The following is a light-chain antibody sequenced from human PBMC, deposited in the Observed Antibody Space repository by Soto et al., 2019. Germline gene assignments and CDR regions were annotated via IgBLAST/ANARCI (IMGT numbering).Light chain of an antibody. Sequence: QAVVTQPPSASGSPGQTVTISCSGTSSNIGGHAVNWYQQLPGTAPKILIYRNDQRPSGVPDRFSGSKSGTSASLAISGLQSEDEADYYCASWDDSLNGRGVFGGGTQLTVL. V-gene: IGLV1-44*01. J-gene: IGLJ3*02. CDR3: ASWDDSLNGRGV. CDR1: SSNIGGHA. CDR2: RND.